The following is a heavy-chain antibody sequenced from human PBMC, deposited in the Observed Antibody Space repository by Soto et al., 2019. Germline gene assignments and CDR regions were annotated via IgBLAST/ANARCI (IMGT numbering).Heavy chain of an antibody. CDR1: GGSISSYY. CDR3: AREGREDYYGSGSYYTYFDY. CDR2: IYYSGST. D-gene: IGHD3-10*01. J-gene: IGHJ4*02. V-gene: IGHV4-59*01. Sequence: SETLSLTCTVSGGSISSYYWSWIRQPPGKGLEWIGYIYYSGSTNYNPSLKSRVTISVDTSKNQFSLKLSSVTAADTAVYYCAREGREDYYGSGSYYTYFDYWGQGTLVTVSS.